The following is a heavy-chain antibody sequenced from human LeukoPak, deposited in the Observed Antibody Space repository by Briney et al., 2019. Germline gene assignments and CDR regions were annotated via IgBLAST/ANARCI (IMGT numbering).Heavy chain of an antibody. Sequence: GGSLRLSCAASGFTFSNYWMHWVRQVPGRGLVWVSRIKSDGSYTTYADSVMGRFTISRHNSRNTLYLQMNSLRAEDTAVYYCARVDTVMAYYFDLWGQGTLVTVSS. CDR1: GFTFSNYW. CDR2: IKSDGSYT. D-gene: IGHD5-18*01. J-gene: IGHJ4*02. V-gene: IGHV3-74*01. CDR3: ARVDTVMAYYFDL.